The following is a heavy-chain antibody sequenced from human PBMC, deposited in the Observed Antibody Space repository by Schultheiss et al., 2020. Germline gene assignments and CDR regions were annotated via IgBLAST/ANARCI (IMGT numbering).Heavy chain of an antibody. D-gene: IGHD6-13*01. CDR3: ARVGSSSWNSYYYYGMDV. CDR1: GGSIGRYY. V-gene: IGHV4-4*07. CDR2: IYTSGST. Sequence: SETLSLTCTISGGSIGRYYWTWIRQPAGKGLEWIGRIYTSGSTNYNPSLKSRVTISVDTSKNQFSLKLSSVTAADTAVYYCARVGSSSWNSYYYYGMDVWGQGTTVTVSS. J-gene: IGHJ6*02.